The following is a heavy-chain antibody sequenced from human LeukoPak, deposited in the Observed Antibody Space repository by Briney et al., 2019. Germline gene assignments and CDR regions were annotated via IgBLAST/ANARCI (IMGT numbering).Heavy chain of an antibody. J-gene: IGHJ4*02. D-gene: IGHD2-21*02. CDR2: ISAHNGNT. CDR1: GFTFTSYG. Sequence: ASVKVSCKTSGFTFTSYGFTWVRQAPGQGLEWMGWISAHNGNTHYAQKLLGRITVTTDTSTSTAYMELRSLRSDDTAVYYCARDGVVVTATADYWGQGTLVTVSS. V-gene: IGHV1-18*01. CDR3: ARDGVVVTATADY.